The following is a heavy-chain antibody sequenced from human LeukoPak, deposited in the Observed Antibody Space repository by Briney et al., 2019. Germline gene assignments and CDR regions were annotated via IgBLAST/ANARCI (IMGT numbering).Heavy chain of an antibody. Sequence: SETLSLTCAVSGTSFSSYYWSWIRQPPGKGLEWIGEVNHSGYTNDNPSLKSRVTTSVDTSKNQFSLRLRSVTAADTGVYFCARMTTGHDFWGQGTLVTVSS. CDR2: VNHSGYT. D-gene: IGHD4-17*01. CDR1: GTSFSSYY. J-gene: IGHJ4*02. V-gene: IGHV4-34*01. CDR3: ARMTTGHDF.